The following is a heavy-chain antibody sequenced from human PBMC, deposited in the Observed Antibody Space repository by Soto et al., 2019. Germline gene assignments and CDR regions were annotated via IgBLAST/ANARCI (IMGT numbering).Heavy chain of an antibody. J-gene: IGHJ4*02. D-gene: IGHD2-15*01. Sequence: PGGSLRLSCAASGFTFSSYAMHWVRQAPGKGLEWVAVISYDGSNKYYADSVKGRFTISRDNSKNTLYLQMNSLRAEDTAVYYCARDFVVAATRMAAHWGQGTLVTVSS. CDR2: ISYDGSNK. CDR1: GFTFSSYA. CDR3: ARDFVVAATRMAAH. V-gene: IGHV3-30-3*01.